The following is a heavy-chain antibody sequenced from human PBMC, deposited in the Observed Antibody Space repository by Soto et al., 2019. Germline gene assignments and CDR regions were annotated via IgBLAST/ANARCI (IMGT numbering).Heavy chain of an antibody. V-gene: IGHV4-31*03. J-gene: IGHJ5*01. CDR3: ARDREGGGVDIGFDS. CDR1: GGSISSGGYY. CDR2: VYYSGST. Sequence: PSETLSLTCTVSGGSISSGGYYWSWIRQHPGKGLEWIGFVYYSGSTYYNPSLKSRVTISMDTSKNQFSLKLSSVTAADTAVYYCARDREGGGVDIGFDSWGQGILVTVSS. D-gene: IGHD5-12*01.